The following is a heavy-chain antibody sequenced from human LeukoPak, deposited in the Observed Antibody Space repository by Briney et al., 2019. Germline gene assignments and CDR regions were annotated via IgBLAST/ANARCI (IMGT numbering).Heavy chain of an antibody. D-gene: IGHD6-19*01. V-gene: IGHV4-59*08. J-gene: IGHJ3*02. CDR2: IYYSGST. CDR1: GGSISSYY. CDR3: PRHLAVATDAFDI. Sequence: SETLSLTCTVSGGSISSYYWSWIRQPPGKGLEWIGYIYYSGSTNYNPSLKSRVTISVDASKNQFSLKLSSVTAADTAVYYCPRHLAVATDAFDIWGQGTMVTVSS.